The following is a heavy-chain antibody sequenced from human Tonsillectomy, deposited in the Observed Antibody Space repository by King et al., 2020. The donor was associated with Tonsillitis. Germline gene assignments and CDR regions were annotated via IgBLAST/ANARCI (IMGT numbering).Heavy chain of an antibody. D-gene: IGHD4-23*01. CDR1: GGTFSSDA. Sequence: VQLVQSGTEVKKPGSSVKVSCKASGGTFSSDAINWVRQAPGQGLEWMGRIIPILGITNYAQEFQGRVTITADRSTSTAYMVLISLRSDDTAVYYCASDDYGGNSNWGQGTLVTVSS. V-gene: IGHV1-69*04. J-gene: IGHJ4*02. CDR2: IIPILGIT. CDR3: ASDDYGGNSN.